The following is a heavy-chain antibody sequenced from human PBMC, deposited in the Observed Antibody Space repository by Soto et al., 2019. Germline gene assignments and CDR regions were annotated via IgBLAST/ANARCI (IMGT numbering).Heavy chain of an antibody. J-gene: IGHJ4*02. Sequence: QVQLQESGPGLVKPSQTLSLACTVSGGSISSGGYYWSWIRQHPGKGLEWIGYIYYSGSTYYNPSLKSRVTISVDTSKNQFSLKLSSVTAADTAVYYCAGRGQQLGADPIDYWGQRTLVTVSS. CDR1: GGSISSGGYY. D-gene: IGHD6-13*01. CDR3: AGRGQQLGADPIDY. V-gene: IGHV4-31*03. CDR2: IYYSGST.